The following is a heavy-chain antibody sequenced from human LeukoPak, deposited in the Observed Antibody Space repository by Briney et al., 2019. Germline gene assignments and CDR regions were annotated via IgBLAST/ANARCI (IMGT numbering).Heavy chain of an antibody. J-gene: IGHJ4*02. D-gene: IGHD4-17*01. CDR3: ERRGTYGDYDC. Sequence: PSETLSLTCTVSGGSLSPYYWSWIRQPPGKGLEWIGYIHYSGSTNYKPPLKSRVTISVDTSKKQFSLKLSSVPAADTAVYYCERRGTYGDYDCWGRGTLVTVSS. V-gene: IGHV4-59*08. CDR1: GGSLSPYY. CDR2: IHYSGST.